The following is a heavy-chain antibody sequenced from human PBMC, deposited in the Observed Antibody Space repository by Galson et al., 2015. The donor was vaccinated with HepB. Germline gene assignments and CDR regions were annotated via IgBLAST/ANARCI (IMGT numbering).Heavy chain of an antibody. V-gene: IGHV3-33*01. Sequence: SLRLSCAASGFTFSSYGMHWVRQAPGKGLEWVAVIWYDGSNKYYADSVKGRFTISRDNSKNTLYLQMNSLRAEDTAVYYCARGAPYYDFWSGYCDYWGQGTLVTVSS. CDR2: IWYDGSNK. D-gene: IGHD3-3*01. CDR3: ARGAPYYDFWSGYCDY. CDR1: GFTFSSYG. J-gene: IGHJ4*02.